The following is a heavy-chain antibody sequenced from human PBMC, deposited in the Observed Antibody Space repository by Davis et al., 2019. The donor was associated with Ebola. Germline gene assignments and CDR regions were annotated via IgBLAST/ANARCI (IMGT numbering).Heavy chain of an antibody. J-gene: IGHJ4*02. CDR3: ARDEVYTNYGSRFDF. CDR1: GFTVSSNY. V-gene: IGHV3-66*01. Sequence: GGSLRLSCAASGFTVSSNYMSWVRQAPGKGLEWVSVIYSGGSTYYADSVKGRFTISRDNSKNTMYLQMNSLRAEDTAVYSCARDEVYTNYGSRFDFWGQGTLVAVSS. D-gene: IGHD4-11*01. CDR2: IYSGGST.